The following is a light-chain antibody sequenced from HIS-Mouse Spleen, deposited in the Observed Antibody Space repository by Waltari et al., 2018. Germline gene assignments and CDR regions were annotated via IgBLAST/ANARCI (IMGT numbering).Light chain of an antibody. CDR1: NIGRKS. J-gene: IGLJ2*01. V-gene: IGLV3-21*03. Sequence: SYVLTQPPSVSVAPGKTARHTRAGNNIGRKSVHWYQQQPGQAPVLVVYDDSDRPSGIPERFSGSNSGNTATLTISRVEAGDEADYYCQVWDSSSDHVVFGGGTKLTVL. CDR3: QVWDSSSDHVV. CDR2: DDS.